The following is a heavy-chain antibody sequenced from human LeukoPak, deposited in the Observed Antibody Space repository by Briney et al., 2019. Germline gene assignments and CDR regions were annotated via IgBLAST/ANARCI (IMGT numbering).Heavy chain of an antibody. CDR1: GGSISSTSYN. J-gene: IGHJ3*02. Sequence: SETLSLTCTVSGGSISSTSYNWGWIRQPPGKGLEWIGSISYSGGTYYNPSLKSRVTISVDTSKSQFSLKLTSVTAADTAVYFCARRAIVATIIAAFDIWGQGTMVTVSS. D-gene: IGHD5-12*01. CDR3: ARRAIVATIIAAFDI. CDR2: ISYSGGT. V-gene: IGHV4-39*01.